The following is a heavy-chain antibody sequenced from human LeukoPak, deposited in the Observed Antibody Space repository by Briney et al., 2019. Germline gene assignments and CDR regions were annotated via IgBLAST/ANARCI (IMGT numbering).Heavy chain of an antibody. CDR1: GGSLSGYY. V-gene: IGHV4-34*01. J-gene: IGHJ6*02. D-gene: IGHD2-15*01. Sequence: SETLSLTCAVYGGSLSGYYWSWIRQPPGKGLEWIGEINHSGSTNYNPSLKSRVTISVDTSKNQFSLKLSSVTAADTAVYYCARVPYCSGGSCKYYYYYGMDVWGQGTTVTVSS. CDR3: ARVPYCSGGSCKYYYYYGMDV. CDR2: INHSGST.